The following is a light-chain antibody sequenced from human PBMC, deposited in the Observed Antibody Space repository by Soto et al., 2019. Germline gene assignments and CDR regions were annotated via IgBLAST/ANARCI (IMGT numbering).Light chain of an antibody. Sequence: DIQMTQSPSTLSASVGDRVTITCRASQSISNWLAWYQQKPGKAPNLLIYDASSLQSGGPSRFSGSGSGTEFTLTISSLQPDDVASYYCQHYHTYSRTFGQGTKVEIK. V-gene: IGKV1-5*01. CDR1: QSISNW. J-gene: IGKJ1*01. CDR3: QHYHTYSRT. CDR2: DAS.